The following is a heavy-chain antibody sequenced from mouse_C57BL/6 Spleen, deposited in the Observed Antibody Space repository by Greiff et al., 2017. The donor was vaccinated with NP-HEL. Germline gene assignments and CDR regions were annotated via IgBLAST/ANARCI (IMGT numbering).Heavy chain of an antibody. Sequence: VHVKQSGPELVKPGASVKMSCKASGYTFTDYNMHWVKQSHGKSLEWIGYINPNNGGTSYNQKFKGKATLTVNKSSSTAYMELRSLTSEDSAVYYCARSDGYYEGFAYWGQGTLVTVSA. V-gene: IGHV1-22*01. CDR1: GYTFTDYN. D-gene: IGHD2-3*01. CDR2: INPNNGGT. CDR3: ARSDGYYEGFAY. J-gene: IGHJ3*01.